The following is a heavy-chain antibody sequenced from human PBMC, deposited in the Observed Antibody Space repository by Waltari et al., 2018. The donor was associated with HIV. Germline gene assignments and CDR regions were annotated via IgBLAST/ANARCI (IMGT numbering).Heavy chain of an antibody. CDR1: GFTFGRSA. V-gene: IGHV3-21*06. J-gene: IGHJ4*02. CDR3: TATVTTRGTFDY. CDR2: ISRSSDYI. D-gene: IGHD4-17*01. Sequence: EVQLVESGGGLAKPGGSRRLSCAASGFTFGRSAMNWVRQAPGKGLEWIAYISRSSDYIYYADFVKGRFIISRDNAKNSVFLDMNNMRDVDTAMYYCTATVTTRGTFDYWGQGTMVPVS.